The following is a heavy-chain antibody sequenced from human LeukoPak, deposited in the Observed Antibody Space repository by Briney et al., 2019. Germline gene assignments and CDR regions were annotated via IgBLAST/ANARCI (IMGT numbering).Heavy chain of an antibody. V-gene: IGHV4-59*01. CDR2: ISYSGRT. Sequence: SETLSLTCTVSGGSISSYYWSWIRQPPGKGLEWIGCISYSGRTNYNPSLKSRVTISVDTSKNQFSLTLTSVTAADTTVYYCARVYAFRVGPWGQGTMVTVSS. CDR1: GGSISSYY. CDR3: ARVYAFRVGP. D-gene: IGHD2/OR15-2a*01. J-gene: IGHJ5*02.